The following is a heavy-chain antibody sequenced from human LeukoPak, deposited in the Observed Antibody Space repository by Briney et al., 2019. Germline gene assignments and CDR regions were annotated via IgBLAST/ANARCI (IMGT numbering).Heavy chain of an antibody. CDR2: IYPGDSDT. CDR3: ARQRCSGGNCYSSYYYDMDV. Sequence: ESLKISCKGSGYSFTNNWIGWVRQMPGRGLEWMGIIYPGDSDTRYSPSFQGQVTISADKSNSTAYLQWSSLKASDTAMYYCARQRCSGGNCYSSYYYDMDVWGRGTTVTVSS. D-gene: IGHD2-15*01. V-gene: IGHV5-51*01. J-gene: IGHJ6*02. CDR1: GYSFTNNW.